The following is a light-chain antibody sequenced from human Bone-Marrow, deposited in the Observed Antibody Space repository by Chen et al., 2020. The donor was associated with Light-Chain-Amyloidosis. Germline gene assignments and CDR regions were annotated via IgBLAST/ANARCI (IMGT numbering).Light chain of an antibody. CDR1: SSNIGSNY. J-gene: IGLJ3*02. CDR3: GAWDDSLSGWV. V-gene: IGLV1-47*01. CDR2: RNN. Sequence: QSVLTQPPSASGTPGQRVTISCSGSSSNIGSNYVYWYQQLPGTAPKLLIYRNNQRPSGVPGRFAGAKSGTSASLAISGLRSEDEADYYCGAWDDSLSGWVFGGGTKLTVL.